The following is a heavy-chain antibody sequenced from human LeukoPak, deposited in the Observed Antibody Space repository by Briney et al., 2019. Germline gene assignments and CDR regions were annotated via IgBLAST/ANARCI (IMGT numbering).Heavy chain of an antibody. CDR2: IKQDGSDK. CDR3: ARDYGDY. D-gene: IGHD4-17*01. CDR1: GPTFSNYW. V-gene: IGHV3-7*01. Sequence: GGSLRLSCAASGPTFSNYWMNSVRQAPRKGLEWVANIKQDGSDKYYVDSVRGRFIISRDNAQNSLYLQMSSLRAEDTAVYYCARDYGDYWGQGTLVTVSS. J-gene: IGHJ4*02.